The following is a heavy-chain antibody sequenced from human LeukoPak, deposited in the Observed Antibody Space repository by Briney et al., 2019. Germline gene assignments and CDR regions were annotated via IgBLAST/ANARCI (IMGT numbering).Heavy chain of an antibody. Sequence: PSETLSLTCTVSGGSISSYYWSWIRQPAGKGLEWIGRIYTSGSTNYNPSLKSRVTMSVDASKNQFSLKLSSVTAADTAVYYCARHGYSGYEGWFDPWGQGTLVTVSS. CDR1: GGSISSYY. D-gene: IGHD5-12*01. CDR3: ARHGYSGYEGWFDP. V-gene: IGHV4-4*07. CDR2: IYTSGST. J-gene: IGHJ5*02.